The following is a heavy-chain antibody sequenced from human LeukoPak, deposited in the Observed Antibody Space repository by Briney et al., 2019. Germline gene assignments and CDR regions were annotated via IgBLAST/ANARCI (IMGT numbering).Heavy chain of an antibody. CDR1: GYTFTGYY. D-gene: IGHD1-26*01. CDR2: INPNSGGT. V-gene: IGHV1-2*02. J-gene: IGHJ4*02. CDR3: AKVGGATTFYFGY. Sequence: ASVKVSCKASGYTFTGYYMHWVRQAPGQGLEWMGWINPNSGGTNYAQKFQGRVTMTRDTSISTAYMELSRLRSDDTAVYYCAKVGGATTFYFGYWGQGTLVTVSS.